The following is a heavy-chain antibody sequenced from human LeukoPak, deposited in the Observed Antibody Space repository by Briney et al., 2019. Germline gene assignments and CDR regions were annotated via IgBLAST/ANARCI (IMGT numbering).Heavy chain of an antibody. Sequence: GGSLRLSCAASGFTFSSYGMSWVRRAPGQGPERGLGISGSGGKTYYADCVKGRCTISRDNTQNTLYLQMNTLRAEDTAVYYCAKVVSGYHFDYWGQGTLVTVSS. CDR2: ISGSGGKT. J-gene: IGHJ4*02. D-gene: IGHD5-12*01. CDR1: GFTFSSYG. CDR3: AKVVSGYHFDY. V-gene: IGHV3-23*01.